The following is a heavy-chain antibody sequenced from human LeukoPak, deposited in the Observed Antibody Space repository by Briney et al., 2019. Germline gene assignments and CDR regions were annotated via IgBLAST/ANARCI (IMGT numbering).Heavy chain of an antibody. CDR1: GFTFTSYA. V-gene: IGHV3-23*01. D-gene: IGHD3-9*01. Sequence: GGSLRLSCAASGFTFTSYAMSWVRQAPGKGLEWVSAISGSAGSTYYADSVKGRFTISRDNSKNTLYLQMNSLRAEDTAVYYCARGYYDILTGYFLPLDYWGQGALVTVSS. J-gene: IGHJ4*02. CDR2: ISGSAGST. CDR3: ARGYYDILTGYFLPLDY.